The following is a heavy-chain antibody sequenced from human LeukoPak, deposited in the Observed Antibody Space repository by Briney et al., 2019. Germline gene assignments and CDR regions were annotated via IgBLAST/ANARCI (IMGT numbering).Heavy chain of an antibody. CDR2: INPSGGST. CDR3: ARRYCSSTSCYLADY. CDR1: GYTFTSYY. D-gene: IGHD2-2*01. Sequence: ASVKVSCKASGYTFTSYYMHWVRQAPGQGLEWMGIINPSGGSTSYAQKFQGRVTVTRDTSTSTVYMELSSLRSEDTAVYYCARRYCSSTSCYLADYWGQGTLVTVSS. V-gene: IGHV1-46*01. J-gene: IGHJ4*02.